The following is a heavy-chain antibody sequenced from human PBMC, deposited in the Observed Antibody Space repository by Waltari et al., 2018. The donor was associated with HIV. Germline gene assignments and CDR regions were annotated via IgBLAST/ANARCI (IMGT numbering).Heavy chain of an antibody. D-gene: IGHD3-10*01. CDR1: GFTFSDYY. V-gene: IGHV3-11*01. J-gene: IGHJ4*02. CDR2: ISRSGSSI. Sequence: QVQLVESGGGLVKPGGSLRLSCAASGFTFSDYYMSWLRQAPGKGVEWVSYISRSGSSIYYADSVKGRFTISRDTAKNSLYLQMNSLRAEDTAVYYCARGGRTTVRHHFDYWGQGTLVTVSS. CDR3: ARGGRTTVRHHFDY.